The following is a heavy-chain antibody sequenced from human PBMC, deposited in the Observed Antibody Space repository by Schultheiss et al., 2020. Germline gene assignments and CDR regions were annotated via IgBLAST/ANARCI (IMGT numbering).Heavy chain of an antibody. D-gene: IGHD3-10*01. Sequence: SETLSLTCTVSGGSISSGAFYWSWIRQHPGKGLEWIGYIYYSGSTYYNPSLKSRVTISIDTSKNQFSLKLSSVTAADTAVYYCAKVRFGEPSYWGQGTLVTVSS. CDR2: IYYSGST. CDR1: GGSISSGAFY. V-gene: IGHV4-31*03. CDR3: AKVRFGEPSY. J-gene: IGHJ4*02.